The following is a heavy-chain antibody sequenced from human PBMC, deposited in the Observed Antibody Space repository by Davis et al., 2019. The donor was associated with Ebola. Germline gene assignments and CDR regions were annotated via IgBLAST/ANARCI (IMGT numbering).Heavy chain of an antibody. CDR3: ARHQGAYYSDY. CDR1: GGSISSSSYY. V-gene: IGHV4-39*01. Sequence: MPSETLSLTCTVSGGSISSSSYYWGWIRQPPGKGLEWIGSIYYSGSTYYNPSLKSRVTISVDTSKNQFSLKLSSVTAADTAMYYCARHQGAYYSDYWGQGTLVTVSP. CDR2: IYYSGST. D-gene: IGHD3-10*01. J-gene: IGHJ4*02.